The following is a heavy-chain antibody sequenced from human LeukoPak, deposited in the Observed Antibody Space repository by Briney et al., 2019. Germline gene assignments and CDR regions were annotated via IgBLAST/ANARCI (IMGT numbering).Heavy chain of an antibody. J-gene: IGHJ4*02. CDR1: GFSFSSYW. V-gene: IGHV3-7*01. CDR2: IKGDGSAQ. CDR3: ATSVDTAAGPY. D-gene: IGHD5-18*01. Sequence: PGGSLRLSCAASGFSFSSYWMTWVRQAPGRGLEWVANIKGDGSAQFYVDSVKGRFAISRDNARNSLYLHMNSLRDEDTAVYYCATSVDTAAGPYWGQGTLVTVSS.